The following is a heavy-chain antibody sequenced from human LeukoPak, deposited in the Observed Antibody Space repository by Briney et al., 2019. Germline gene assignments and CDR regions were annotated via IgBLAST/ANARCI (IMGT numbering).Heavy chain of an antibody. J-gene: IGHJ6*02. Sequence: GGSLRLSCAASGFTFSSYWMSWVRQAPGKGLEGVANIKQDGSEKYYVDSVKGRFTFSRDNAKNSLYLQMNSLRAEDTAVYYCARDWGSMATISLWYYYGMDVWGQGTTVTVSS. CDR2: IKQDGSEK. CDR3: ARDWGSMATISLWYYYGMDV. D-gene: IGHD5-24*01. CDR1: GFTFSSYW. V-gene: IGHV3-7*01.